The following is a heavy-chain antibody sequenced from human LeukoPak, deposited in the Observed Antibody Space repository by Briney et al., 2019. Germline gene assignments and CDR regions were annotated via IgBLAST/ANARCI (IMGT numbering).Heavy chain of an antibody. Sequence: GRSLRLSYPASGFTFSDYYLSWIRQAPGKGLEWISYISGSSSHINYADSVKGRFTISRDNAKKSVYLQMDSLRVEDTAVYYCARDQIGSWWGQGTLVIVSS. CDR1: GFTFSDYY. CDR3: ARDQIGSW. CDR2: ISGSSSHI. J-gene: IGHJ4*02. D-gene: IGHD6-13*01. V-gene: IGHV3-11*06.